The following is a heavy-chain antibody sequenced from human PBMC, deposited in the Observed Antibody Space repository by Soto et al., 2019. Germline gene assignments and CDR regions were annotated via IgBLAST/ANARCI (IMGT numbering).Heavy chain of an antibody. J-gene: IGHJ5*02. V-gene: IGHV3-48*02. CDR1: GFTFSTDS. Sequence: PGGSLRLSCVASGFTFSTDSMNWVRQAPGKGLEWVAHISTSGATRYYADSVKGRFTISRDNAKNSLYLQMNSLRDEDTAVYYCARDLQGSGFWSGYYTGSGSVNCFDPWGQATLVTVSS. CDR2: ISTSGATR. D-gene: IGHD3-3*01. CDR3: ARDLQGSGFWSGYYTGSGSVNCFDP.